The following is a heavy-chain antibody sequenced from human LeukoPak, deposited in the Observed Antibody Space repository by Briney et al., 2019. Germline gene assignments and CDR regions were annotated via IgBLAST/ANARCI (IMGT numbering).Heavy chain of an antibody. Sequence: TSETLSLTCAVSGYSISSGYYGGWIRQPPGKGLEWIGSIYHSGSTYYNPSLKSRVTISVDMSKNQFSLKLSSVTAADTAVYYCARQGQQLDNWFDPWGQGTLVTVSS. D-gene: IGHD6-13*01. CDR1: GYSISSGYY. CDR2: IYHSGST. J-gene: IGHJ5*02. CDR3: ARQGQQLDNWFDP. V-gene: IGHV4-38-2*01.